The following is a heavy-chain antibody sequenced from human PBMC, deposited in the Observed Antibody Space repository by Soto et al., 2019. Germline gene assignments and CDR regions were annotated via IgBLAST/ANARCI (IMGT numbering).Heavy chain of an antibody. Sequence: SVKVSWKASGGTFSSYAISWVRQAPGQGLEWMGGIIPIFGTANYAQKFQGRVTITADESTSTAYMELSSLRSEDTAVYYCARQILYCSGGSCQVHYYYGMDVWGQGTTVTVSS. D-gene: IGHD2-15*01. CDR1: GGTFSSYA. J-gene: IGHJ6*02. CDR3: ARQILYCSGGSCQVHYYYGMDV. V-gene: IGHV1-69*13. CDR2: IIPIFGTA.